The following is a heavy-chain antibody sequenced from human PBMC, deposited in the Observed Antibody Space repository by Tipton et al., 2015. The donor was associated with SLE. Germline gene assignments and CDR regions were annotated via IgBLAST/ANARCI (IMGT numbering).Heavy chain of an antibody. D-gene: IGHD2-21*01. CDR1: GGSISNGGYY. V-gene: IGHV4-31*03. CDR3: ARSRDRASDSLDG. Sequence: TLSLTCSFPGGSISNGGYYWTWIRQHPGKGLEWIGYIYYTGKTVYNPSLKSRLTISVDTSHNQFSLRLSSMTAADTAMYYCARSRDRASDSLDGGGVAPMVAVSA. J-gene: IGHJ3*01. CDR2: IYYTGKT.